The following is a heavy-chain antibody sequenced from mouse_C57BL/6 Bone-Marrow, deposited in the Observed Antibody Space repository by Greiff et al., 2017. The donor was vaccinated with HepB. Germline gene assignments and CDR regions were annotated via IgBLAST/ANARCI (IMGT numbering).Heavy chain of an antibody. D-gene: IGHD1-1*01. CDR2: IDPETGGT. CDR3: TRRGYYYGSSPRGEGY. J-gene: IGHJ2*01. Sequence: VKLQESGAELVRPGASVTLSCKASGYTFTDYEMHWVKQTPVHGLEWIGAIDPETGGTAYNQKFKGKAILTADKSSSTAYMELRSLTSEDSAVYYCTRRGYYYGSSPRGEGYWGQGTTLTVSS. CDR1: GYTFTDYE. V-gene: IGHV1-15*01.